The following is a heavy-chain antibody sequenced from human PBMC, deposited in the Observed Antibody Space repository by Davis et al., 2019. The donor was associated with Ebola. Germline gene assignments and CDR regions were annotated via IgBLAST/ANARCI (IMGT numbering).Heavy chain of an antibody. D-gene: IGHD3-16*01. CDR1: GGTFSKYA. J-gene: IGHJ6*04. Sequence: SVKVSCKASGGTFSKYAISWVRQAPGQGLEWVGGTIPVYGTQNYAQKFQGRITITADEATSTAYMELGSLRSEDTAVYYCARDMGYSARYYAMDVWGKGTTVTVSS. CDR2: TIPVYGTQ. V-gene: IGHV1-69*13. CDR3: ARDMGYSARYYAMDV.